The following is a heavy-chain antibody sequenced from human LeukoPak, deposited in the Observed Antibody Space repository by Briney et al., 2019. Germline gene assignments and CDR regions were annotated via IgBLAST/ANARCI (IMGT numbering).Heavy chain of an antibody. CDR1: GYTFTGYG. V-gene: IGHV1-18*01. CDR2: ISAYNVNT. CDR3: ARDRGPTVRGVIITGPYALMNNFDY. Sequence: GASLNVSCKPSGYTFTGYGISWVRQAPGQGLEWMGWISAYNVNTNYAQKRQGRVTMTTDTSPRTAYMELRSLRSDDTAVYYCARDRGPTVRGVIITGPYALMNNFDYWGQGTLVTVSS. D-gene: IGHD3-10*01. J-gene: IGHJ4*02.